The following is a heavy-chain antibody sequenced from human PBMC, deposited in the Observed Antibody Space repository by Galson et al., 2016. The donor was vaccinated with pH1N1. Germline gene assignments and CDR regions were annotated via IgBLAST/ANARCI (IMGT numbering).Heavy chain of an antibody. V-gene: IGHV3-73*01. CDR2: IRSKADGYAT. J-gene: IGHJ5*02. Sequence: SLRLSCAASGFTFSGSAMHWVRQASGKGLEWVGRIRSKADGYATAYAASVEGRFTISRDDSKNTAYLQMNSRKTEDTAVYYCTRPNSGSYEEFWFDPWGQGTLVTVSS. CDR1: GFTFSGSA. D-gene: IGHD1-26*01. CDR3: TRPNSGSYEEFWFDP.